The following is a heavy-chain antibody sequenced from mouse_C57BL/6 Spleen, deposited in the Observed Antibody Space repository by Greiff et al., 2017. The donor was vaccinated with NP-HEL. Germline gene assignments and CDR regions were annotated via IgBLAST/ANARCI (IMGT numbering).Heavy chain of an antibody. CDR2: IDPSDSYT. J-gene: IGHJ1*03. V-gene: IGHV1-69*01. CDR1: GYTFTSYW. D-gene: IGHD1-1*01. CDR3: ARSPDYCGSSYWYCDV. Sequence: QVQLQQPGAELVMPGASVKLSCKASGYTFTSYWMHWVKQRPGQGLEWIGEIDPSDSYTNYNQKFKGKSTLTVDKSSSTAYMLLISLTSQVSAVYYCARSPDYCGSSYWYCDVWGTGTTVTVSS.